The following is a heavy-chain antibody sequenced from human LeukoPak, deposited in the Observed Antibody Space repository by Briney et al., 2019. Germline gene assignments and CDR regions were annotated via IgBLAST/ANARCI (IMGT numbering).Heavy chain of an antibody. CDR2: ISRTGNSI. J-gene: IGHJ4*02. Sequence: GGSLRLSCAASGFTLSSYEMNWVRLAPGKGLEWISYISRTGNSIYYADSVKGRFTISRDSAKNSLYLQMNSLRAEDTAVYYCARGPYSSNWYVDYWGQGTLVTAAS. CDR3: ARGPYSSNWYVDY. CDR1: GFTLSSYE. D-gene: IGHD6-13*01. V-gene: IGHV3-48*03.